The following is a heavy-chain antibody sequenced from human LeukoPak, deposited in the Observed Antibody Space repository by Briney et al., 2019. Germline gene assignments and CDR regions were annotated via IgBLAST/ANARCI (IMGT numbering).Heavy chain of an antibody. CDR3: TRLVGAND. D-gene: IGHD1-26*01. Sequence: GGSLRLSCAASGFTFSDNYMSWIRQAPGKGLEWVGRIRNKANSYTTEYAASVQGRFTVSRDDSKNSLYLQMNSMKTEDTAVYYCTRLVGANDWGQGTLVTVSS. CDR2: IRNKANSYTT. V-gene: IGHV3-72*01. CDR1: GFTFSDNY. J-gene: IGHJ4*02.